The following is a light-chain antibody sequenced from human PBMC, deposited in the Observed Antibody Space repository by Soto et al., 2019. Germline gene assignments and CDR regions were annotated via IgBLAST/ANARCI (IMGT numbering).Light chain of an antibody. J-gene: IGKJ3*01. CDR2: GAF. Sequence: EIVLTQSPATPSLSPGERATPSCRASQSISSSYLAWYQQKPGQAPRLLIYGAFNRATGIPDRFSGSGSGTDFTLTFSRLEPEDFAVYYCQQYGDSPVTFGPGTKVDI. V-gene: IGKV3-20*01. CDR1: QSISSSY. CDR3: QQYGDSPVT.